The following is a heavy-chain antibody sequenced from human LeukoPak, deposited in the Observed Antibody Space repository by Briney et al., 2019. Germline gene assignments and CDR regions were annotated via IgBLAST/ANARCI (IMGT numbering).Heavy chain of an antibody. Sequence: GGSLTLSCAPSGFTLSSNYMTWVRPTPGGGLEWVSVIYSGGSTYYADSVKGRLTISRDNSKNTLYLQMNSLRAEDTAVYYCAREEVTTGAFDIWGQGTMVTVSS. CDR3: AREEVTTGAFDI. J-gene: IGHJ3*02. CDR2: IYSGGST. CDR1: GFTLSSNY. V-gene: IGHV3-66*01. D-gene: IGHD2-21*02.